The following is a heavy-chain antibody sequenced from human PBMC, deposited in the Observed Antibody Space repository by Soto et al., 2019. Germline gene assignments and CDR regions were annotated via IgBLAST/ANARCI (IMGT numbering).Heavy chain of an antibody. D-gene: IGHD3-16*01. CDR2: IYHSGST. J-gene: IGHJ4*02. V-gene: IGHV4-30-2*06. Sequence: PSETLSLTCSVSGGSINSGRSSWNWIRQSPGKGLEWIASIYHSGSTYYNPSLKSRVSISVDRPENQFSLKLSSVAAADTAVYYCARGSGGKVEAYDYWGQGTLVTVSS. CDR1: GGSINSGRSS. CDR3: ARGSGGKVEAYDY.